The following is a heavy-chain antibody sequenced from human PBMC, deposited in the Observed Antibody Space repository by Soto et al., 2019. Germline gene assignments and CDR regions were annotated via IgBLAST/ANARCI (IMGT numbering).Heavy chain of an antibody. V-gene: IGHV1-24*01. Sequence: ASVKVSCKASGGTFSSYAISWVRQAPGQGLEWMGGFDPEGSDTIYAQKFQGRVTMTSDTSTETAYMELESLTSEDTAFYYCATMGFCGPGCYSFDYWGQGTLVTVSS. CDR1: GGTFSSYA. CDR3: ATMGFCGPGCYSFDY. D-gene: IGHD2-21*02. CDR2: FDPEGSDT. J-gene: IGHJ4*02.